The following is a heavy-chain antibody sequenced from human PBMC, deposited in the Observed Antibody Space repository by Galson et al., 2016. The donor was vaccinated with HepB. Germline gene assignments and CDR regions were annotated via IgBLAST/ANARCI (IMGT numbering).Heavy chain of an antibody. V-gene: IGHV4-39*01. Sequence: ETLSLTCTVSGGSISSSSYYWGWVRQAPGKGLEWIGSLYYSGNTYFNPSLKNRVTVSVDTSTNQFSLTFYDVWRAVAPRYYYYGLDVWGQGTTVTVSS. CDR1: GGSISSSSYY. D-gene: IGHD3-3*01. J-gene: IGHJ6*02. CDR2: LYYSGNT. CDR3: YGLDV.